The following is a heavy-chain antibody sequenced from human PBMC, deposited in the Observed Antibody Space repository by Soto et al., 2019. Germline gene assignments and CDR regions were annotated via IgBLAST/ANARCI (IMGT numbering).Heavy chain of an antibody. D-gene: IGHD3-10*01. CDR3: ARGGVRGVVLDY. J-gene: IGHJ4*02. CDR2: TYYSGST. CDR1: GGSISSGDYY. V-gene: IGHV4-30-4*01. Sequence: QVQLQESGPGLVKPSQTLSLTCTVSGGSISSGDYYWSWIRQPPGKGLEWIGYTYYSGSTNYTPALKSRVTISVDTSKNQFSLKLSSVTAADTAVYYCARGGVRGVVLDYWGQGTLVTVSS.